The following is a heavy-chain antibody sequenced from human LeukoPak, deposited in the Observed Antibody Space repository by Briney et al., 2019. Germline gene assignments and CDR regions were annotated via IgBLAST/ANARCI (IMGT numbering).Heavy chain of an antibody. Sequence: PSETLSLTCTVSGYSISSGYYWGGSRQPPGRGLGGIGSIYHSGSTYYNPSLKSRVTISVDTSKNQFSLKLSSVTAADTAVYYCARERGYSGYDGFGWFDPWGQGTLVTVSS. CDR2: IYHSGST. D-gene: IGHD5-12*01. V-gene: IGHV4-38-2*02. CDR1: GYSISSGYY. CDR3: ARERGYSGYDGFGWFDP. J-gene: IGHJ5*02.